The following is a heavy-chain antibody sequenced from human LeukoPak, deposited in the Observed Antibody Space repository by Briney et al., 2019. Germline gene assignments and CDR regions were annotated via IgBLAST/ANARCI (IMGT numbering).Heavy chain of an antibody. Sequence: GGFLRLSCAASGFTFSSYGMHWVRQAPGKGLEWVAFIRYDGSNKYYADSVKGRFTISRDNSKNTLYLQMNSLRAEDTAVYYCAKDRASSGSSFFDYWGQGTLVTVSS. V-gene: IGHV3-30*02. CDR3: AKDRASSGSSFFDY. D-gene: IGHD1-26*01. CDR2: IRYDGSNK. J-gene: IGHJ4*02. CDR1: GFTFSSYG.